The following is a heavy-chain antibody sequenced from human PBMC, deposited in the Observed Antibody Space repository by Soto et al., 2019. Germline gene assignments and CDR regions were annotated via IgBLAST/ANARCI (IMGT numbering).Heavy chain of an antibody. J-gene: IGHJ4*02. D-gene: IGHD6-19*01. CDR3: AKDRRWSSADLEY. CDR2: MSYDGSSK. CDR1: GFNFSSFG. V-gene: IGHV3-30*18. Sequence: QVQLVESGGGVVQPGSSLRLSCAASGFNFSSFGMHWVRQAPGKGLEWVALMSYDGSSKYYQDSLKGRFTISRDKSKNTLYLQMSSLRVEDTAVYYCAKDRRWSSADLEYCGQGTLVTVSS.